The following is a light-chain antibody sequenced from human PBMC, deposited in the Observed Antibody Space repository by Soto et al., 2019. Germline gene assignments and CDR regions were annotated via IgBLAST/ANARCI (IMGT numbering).Light chain of an antibody. Sequence: DIQMTQSPSTLSASVGDRVTITCRASQSINSWLAWYQQKPGKAPKLLIQKASSLESGVPSRFSGSASGTEFTLTISSLQPDDFATYYCQQYKTYSRTFGQGTKVEIK. V-gene: IGKV1-5*03. CDR3: QQYKTYSRT. CDR2: KAS. J-gene: IGKJ1*01. CDR1: QSINSW.